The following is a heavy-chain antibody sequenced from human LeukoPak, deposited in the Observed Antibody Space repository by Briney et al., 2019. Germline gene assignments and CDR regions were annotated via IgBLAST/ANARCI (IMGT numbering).Heavy chain of an antibody. CDR1: GGSISSGSYY. CDR2: VYSSGDT. CDR3: ARAVLEWAHGYYYMDV. V-gene: IGHV4-61*02. D-gene: IGHD1-26*01. Sequence: SQTLSLTCTVSGGSISSGSYYWSWIRQPAGRGLEWIGRVYSSGDTYYNPSHESRVTISVDTSKNQFSLQLSSVTAADTAVYYCARAVLEWAHGYYYMDVWGKGTTVTVSS. J-gene: IGHJ6*03.